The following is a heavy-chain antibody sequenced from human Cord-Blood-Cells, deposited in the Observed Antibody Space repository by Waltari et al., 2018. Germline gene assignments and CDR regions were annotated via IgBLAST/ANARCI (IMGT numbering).Heavy chain of an antibody. V-gene: IGHV1-8*03. Sequence: QVQLVQSGAEVKKPGASVKVSCKASGYTFTSYDINWVRQATGQGLEWMGWMNPTCGNTGYAQKFQGRVTSTRNTSISTAYMGLSSLRSEDTAVYYCARSYSSSSGNWFDPWGQGTLVTVSS. CDR3: ARSYSSSSGNWFDP. D-gene: IGHD6-6*01. CDR2: MNPTCGNT. J-gene: IGHJ5*02. CDR1: GYTFTSYD.